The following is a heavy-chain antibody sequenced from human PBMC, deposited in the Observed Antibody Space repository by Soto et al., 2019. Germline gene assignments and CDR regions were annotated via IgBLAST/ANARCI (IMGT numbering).Heavy chain of an antibody. CDR1: GFTFSSYA. D-gene: IGHD3-9*01. Sequence: GGSLRLSCSASGFTFSSYAMHWVREAPGKGLEWVAVISYDGSNKYYANSVKGRFTISRDNSKNTLYLQMNSLRAEDTAVYYCARGQHWLNYYYYYGMDVWGQGTTVTVSS. J-gene: IGHJ6*01. CDR2: ISYDGSNK. CDR3: ARGQHWLNYYYYYGMDV. V-gene: IGHV3-30-3*01.